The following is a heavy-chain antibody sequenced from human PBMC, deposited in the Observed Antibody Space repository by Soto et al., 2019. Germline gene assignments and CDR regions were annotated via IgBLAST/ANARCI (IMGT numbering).Heavy chain of an antibody. Sequence: QIQLVQSGGEVKKPGASVKVSCKYSGYKFISHSITWVRQATGQGLEWMGRISAYNGNTNYAQKLQGRVTMTTGTSTNTAYMELRGLRSYDTAVYYCARGAFCGGAPGCRDMYGWGQGTTVTVSS. D-gene: IGHD2-21*01. CDR2: ISAYNGNT. V-gene: IGHV1-18*01. CDR1: GYKFISHS. CDR3: ARGAFCGGAPGCRDMYG. J-gene: IGHJ6*02.